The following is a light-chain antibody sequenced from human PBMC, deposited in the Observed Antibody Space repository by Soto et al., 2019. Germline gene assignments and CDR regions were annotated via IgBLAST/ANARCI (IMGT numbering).Light chain of an antibody. CDR1: QNVSNNY. CDR2: SAS. J-gene: IGKJ1*01. Sequence: IVLTQSPGILSLSPGERATLSCRASQNVSNNYLAWYQQRPGQIPRLLIYSASSRAAGIPDRFSGSGSGTDFTLTITRLEPDDFAVYYCQKYGSSGTFGQGTKVDIK. V-gene: IGKV3-20*01. CDR3: QKYGSSGT.